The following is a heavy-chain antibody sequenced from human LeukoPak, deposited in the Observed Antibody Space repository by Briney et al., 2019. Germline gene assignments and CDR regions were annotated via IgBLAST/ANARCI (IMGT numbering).Heavy chain of an antibody. J-gene: IGHJ4*02. Sequence: GGSLRLSCAVSGFTFISYWMSWVRQAPGRGLEWVANIKQDGSEKYYVDSVKGRFTISRDNAKNSLYLQMNSLRAEDTAVYYCARDLRELRYWGQGTLVTVSS. CDR1: GFTFISYW. V-gene: IGHV3-7*01. D-gene: IGHD1-26*01. CDR2: IKQDGSEK. CDR3: ARDLRELRY.